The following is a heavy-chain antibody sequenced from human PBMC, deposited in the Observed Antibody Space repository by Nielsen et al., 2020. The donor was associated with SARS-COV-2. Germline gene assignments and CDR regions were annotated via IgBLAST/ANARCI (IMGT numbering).Heavy chain of an antibody. D-gene: IGHD6-6*01. CDR2: INAGNGNT. V-gene: IGHV1-3*01. J-gene: IGHJ6*02. CDR3: ARARRSSSPYYYYGMDV. CDR1: GYTFTSYA. Sequence: ASVKVSCKASGYTFTSYAMHWVRQAPGQRLEWMGWINAGNGNTKYSQKFQGRVTMTRDTSTSTVYMELSSLRSEDTAVYYCARARRSSSPYYYYGMDVWGQGTTVTVSS.